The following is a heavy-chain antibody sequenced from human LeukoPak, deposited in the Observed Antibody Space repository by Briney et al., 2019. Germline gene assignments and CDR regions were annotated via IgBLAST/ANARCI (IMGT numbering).Heavy chain of an antibody. CDR3: ARAIYYGGKDFDY. J-gene: IGHJ4*02. Sequence: ASVKVSCKASGYTFTSCAIHWVRQAPGQRLEWMGWINAGNGNTKYSQKLQGRVTMTTDTSTSTAYMELRSLRSDDTAVYYCARAIYYGGKDFDYWGQGTLVTVSS. CDR1: GYTFTSCA. CDR2: INAGNGNT. D-gene: IGHD4-23*01. V-gene: IGHV1-3*01.